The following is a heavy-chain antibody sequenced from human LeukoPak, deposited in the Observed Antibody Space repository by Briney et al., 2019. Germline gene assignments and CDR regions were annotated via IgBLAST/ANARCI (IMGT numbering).Heavy chain of an antibody. CDR1: GFTFSSYS. Sequence: EGSLRLSCAASGFTFSSYSMNWVRQAPGKGLEWVSYISRSSTTIYYADSVKGRFTISRDNAKNSLYLQMNSLRAEDTAVYYCAKANYSSSWYSHWGQGTLVTVSS. V-gene: IGHV3-48*01. CDR3: AKANYSSSWYSH. J-gene: IGHJ4*02. CDR2: ISRSSTTI. D-gene: IGHD6-13*01.